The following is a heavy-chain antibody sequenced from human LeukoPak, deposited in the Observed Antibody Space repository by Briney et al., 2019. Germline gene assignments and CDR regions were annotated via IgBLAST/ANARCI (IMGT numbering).Heavy chain of an antibody. CDR3: ARVHDSSSWYPPYLYYYGMDV. CDR2: IYYSGST. Sequence: PSQTLSLTCTVSGGSISSGGYYWSWIRQLPGKGLEWIGYIYYSGSTYYNPSLKSRVTISVNTSKSQFSLKLSSVTAADTAVYYCARVHDSSSWYPPYLYYYGMDVWGQGTTVTVSS. D-gene: IGHD6-13*01. J-gene: IGHJ6*02. V-gene: IGHV4-31*03. CDR1: GGSISSGGYY.